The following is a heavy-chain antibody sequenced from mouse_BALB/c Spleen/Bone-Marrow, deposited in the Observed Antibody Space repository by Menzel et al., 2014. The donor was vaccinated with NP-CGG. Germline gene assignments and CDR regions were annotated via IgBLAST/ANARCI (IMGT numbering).Heavy chain of an antibody. CDR2: INPSSGYT. J-gene: IGHJ4*01. V-gene: IGHV1-4*01. D-gene: IGHD2-2*01. Sequence: VQLVESGAELARPGASVKMSCKASGYTFTTYTMHWVKQRPGQGLEWIGYINPSSGYTNYNQKFKDKATLTADKSSXTAYMQLSSLTSEDSAVYFCAKRDIYYGYDGNAMDYWGQGTSVTVSS. CDR1: GYTFTTYT. CDR3: AKRDIYYGYDGNAMDY.